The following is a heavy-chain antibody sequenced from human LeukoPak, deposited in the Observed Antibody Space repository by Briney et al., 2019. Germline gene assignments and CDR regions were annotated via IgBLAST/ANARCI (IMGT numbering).Heavy chain of an antibody. CDR3: AKQLGYCSDGSCYFPY. Sequence: VQPGRSLRLSCAASGFTFSSYGMHWVRQAPGKGLEWVAVISYDGSNKYYADSVKGRFTISRDNSKNTLYLQMNSLRAEDTAVYYCAKQLGYCSDGSCYFPYWGQGTLVTVSS. V-gene: IGHV3-30*18. CDR2: ISYDGSNK. D-gene: IGHD2-15*01. CDR1: GFTFSSYG. J-gene: IGHJ4*02.